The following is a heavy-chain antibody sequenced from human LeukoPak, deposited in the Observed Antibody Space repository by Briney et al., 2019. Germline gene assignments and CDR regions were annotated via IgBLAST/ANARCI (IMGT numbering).Heavy chain of an antibody. CDR3: ARVSSGWHGYLDH. CDR2: INAGNGNA. V-gene: IGHV1-3*01. Sequence: VASVKVSCKASGYTFTSYAMHWVRQAPGQRLEWMGWINAGNGNATYTQKFQDRVTFTRDTSASTAYMDLGSLRSEDTAVYYCARVSSGWHGYLDHWGQGTPVTVSS. D-gene: IGHD6-25*01. J-gene: IGHJ4*02. CDR1: GYTFTSYA.